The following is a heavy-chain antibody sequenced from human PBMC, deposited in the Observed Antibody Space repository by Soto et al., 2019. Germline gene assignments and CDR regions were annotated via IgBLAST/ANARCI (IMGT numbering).Heavy chain of an antibody. Sequence: EVQLVESGGGLVQPGGSLRLSCAASGFIFSRYWMHCVRQAPGKGLVWVSRINSDGSSTSYADSVKGRFTISRDNAKNTLYLKMNSLRAEDTAVYYCARGGIVVVEHPLDYWGQGTLVTVSS. J-gene: IGHJ4*02. V-gene: IGHV3-74*01. CDR2: INSDGSST. CDR1: GFIFSRYW. D-gene: IGHD2-15*01. CDR3: ARGGIVVVEHPLDY.